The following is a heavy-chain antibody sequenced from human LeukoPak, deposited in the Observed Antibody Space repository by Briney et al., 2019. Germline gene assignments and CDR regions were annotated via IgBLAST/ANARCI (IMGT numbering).Heavy chain of an antibody. CDR2: ISYDGSNK. V-gene: IGHV3-30*18. CDR1: GFTFNSYG. CDR3: AKWRAVAGHAPYYFDY. J-gene: IGHJ4*02. Sequence: GGSLRLSCAASGFTFNSYGMHWVRQAPGKGLEWVAVISYDGSNKYYADSVKGRFTISRDNSKNTLYLQMNSLRAEDTAVYYCAKWRAVAGHAPYYFDYWGQGTLVTVSS. D-gene: IGHD6-19*01.